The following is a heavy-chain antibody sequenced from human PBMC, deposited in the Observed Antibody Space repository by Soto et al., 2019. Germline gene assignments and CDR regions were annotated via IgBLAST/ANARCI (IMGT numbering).Heavy chain of an antibody. CDR2: ISWDGGST. J-gene: IGHJ4*02. CDR3: AKDKLGAYCGGDCYSAFDY. Sequence: LSLTCAASGFTFDDYAMHWVRQAPGKGLEWVSLISWDGGSTYYADSVKGRFTISRDNSKNSLYLQMNSLRAEDTALYYCAKDKLGAYCGGDCYSAFDYWGQGTLVTVSS. D-gene: IGHD2-21*02. V-gene: IGHV3-43D*03. CDR1: GFTFDDYA.